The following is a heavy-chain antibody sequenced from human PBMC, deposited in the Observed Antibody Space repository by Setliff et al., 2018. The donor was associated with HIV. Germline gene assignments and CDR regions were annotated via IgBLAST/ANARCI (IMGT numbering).Heavy chain of an antibody. CDR2: INPYTGKT. Sequence: ASVKVSCKASGYIFANYGINWVRQAPGHGLEWMGWINPYTGKTNFAENLQGRVTLTTDTSTSTAYMDLRSLKSDDTAVFYCARRGNYYGSAFDYWGQGTLVTVSS. V-gene: IGHV1-18*01. CDR1: GYIFANYG. D-gene: IGHD3-10*01. J-gene: IGHJ4*02. CDR3: ARRGNYYGSAFDY.